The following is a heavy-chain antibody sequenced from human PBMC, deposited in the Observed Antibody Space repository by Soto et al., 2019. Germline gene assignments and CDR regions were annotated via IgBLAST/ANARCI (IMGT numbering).Heavy chain of an antibody. Sequence: QVQLVQSGAEVKKPGSSVKVSCKASGGTFSSYAISWVRQAPGQGLEWMGGIIPIFGTANYAQKFQGRVTITADKSTSTAYMELSSLRSEDTAVYYCARGDLYYDSSGYYYGDAFDIWGQGTMVTVSS. V-gene: IGHV1-69*06. D-gene: IGHD3-22*01. CDR1: GGTFSSYA. CDR3: ARGDLYYDSSGYYYGDAFDI. J-gene: IGHJ3*02. CDR2: IIPIFGTA.